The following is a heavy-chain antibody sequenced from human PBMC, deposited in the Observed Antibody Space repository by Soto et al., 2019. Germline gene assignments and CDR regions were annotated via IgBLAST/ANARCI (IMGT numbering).Heavy chain of an antibody. J-gene: IGHJ4*02. V-gene: IGHV1-18*01. CDR1: GYTFTSYG. CDR2: ISAYNGNT. D-gene: IGHD3-10*01. Sequence: QVQLVQSGAEVKKPGASVKVSCKASGYTFTSYGISWVRQAPGQGLEWMGWISAYNGNTNYAQKLQGRVTMTTDTATRTAYMELRSLRSDDTAVYYCARVHGSGSYYLGACVSFGYFDCWGQGTLVTVSS. CDR3: ARVHGSGSYYLGACVSFGYFDC.